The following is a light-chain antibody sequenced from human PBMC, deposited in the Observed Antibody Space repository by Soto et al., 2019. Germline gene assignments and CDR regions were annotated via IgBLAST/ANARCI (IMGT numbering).Light chain of an antibody. CDR3: CSYEGSYIYV. V-gene: IGLV2-11*01. CDR1: SSDVGGYNF. CDR2: DVT. J-gene: IGLJ1*01. Sequence: QSALTQPRSVSASPGQSVTISCTGTSSDVGGYNFVSWYQQHPGKAPKLLIYDVTTRPSGVPDRFSGSKSGNTASLTISGLQAEDEADYYCCSYEGSYIYVFGTGTKVTVL.